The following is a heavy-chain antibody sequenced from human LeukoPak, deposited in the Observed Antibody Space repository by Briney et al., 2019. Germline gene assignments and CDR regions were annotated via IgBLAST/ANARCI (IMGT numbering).Heavy chain of an antibody. CDR3: AKAPDNWNDWCYFDY. V-gene: IGHV3-23*01. J-gene: IGHJ4*02. CDR1: GFTFNNYA. D-gene: IGHD1-1*01. Sequence: GGSLRLSCAASGFTFNNYAMSWVRQAPGKGLEWVSAISGSGGSTYYADSVKGRFTISRDNSKNTLYLQMNSLRAEDTAVYYCAKAPDNWNDWCYFDYWGQGTLVTVSS. CDR2: ISGSGGST.